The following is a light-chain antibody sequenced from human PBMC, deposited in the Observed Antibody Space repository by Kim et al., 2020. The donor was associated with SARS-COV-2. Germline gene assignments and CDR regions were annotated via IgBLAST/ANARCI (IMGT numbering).Light chain of an antibody. CDR1: QSVKGN. Sequence: ILMTQSPATLSVSPGERATLSCRASQSVKGNLAWYQQRPGHPPRLLVYGASTRATGIPVRFSGSGSGTVFTLTISSLQSEDSALYYCQQYNDWPLLTFGGGTKVDIK. CDR3: QQYNDWPLLT. V-gene: IGKV3-15*01. CDR2: GAS. J-gene: IGKJ4*01.